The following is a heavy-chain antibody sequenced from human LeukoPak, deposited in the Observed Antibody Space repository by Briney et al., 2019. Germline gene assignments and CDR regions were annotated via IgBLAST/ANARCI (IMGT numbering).Heavy chain of an antibody. V-gene: IGHV4-4*07. Sequence: SGTLSLTCTVSGGSISSYYWSWIRQPAGKGLEWIGRIYTSGSTNYNPSLKSRVTMSVDTSQNQFSLKLSSVTAADTAVYYCARGVVVAAATPPNNWLDPSGQGTLVTVSS. J-gene: IGHJ5*02. CDR2: IYTSGST. D-gene: IGHD2-15*01. CDR3: ARGVVVAAATPPNNWLDP. CDR1: GGSISSYY.